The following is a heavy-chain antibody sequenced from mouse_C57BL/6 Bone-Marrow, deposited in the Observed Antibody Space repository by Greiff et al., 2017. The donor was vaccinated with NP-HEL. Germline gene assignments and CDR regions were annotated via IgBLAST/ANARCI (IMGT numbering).Heavy chain of an antibody. J-gene: IGHJ3*01. D-gene: IGHD1-1*02. CDR1: GYTFTSYD. CDR3: ARGGGGY. CDR2: IYPGDGST. V-gene: IGHV1-85*01. Sequence: QVHVKQSGPELVKPGDSVKLSCKASGYTFTSYDINWVQQRPGQGLEWIGWIYPGDGSTKYNEQFKGKATLTVDTSSSTAYMELHSLTSEDAAVYFCARGGGGYWGQGTLVTVSA.